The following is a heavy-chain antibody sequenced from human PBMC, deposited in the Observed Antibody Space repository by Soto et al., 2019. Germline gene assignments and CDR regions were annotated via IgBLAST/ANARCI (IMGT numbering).Heavy chain of an antibody. CDR1: GGSISRSTYY. J-gene: IGHJ5*02. V-gene: IGHV4-39*01. D-gene: IGHD2-15*01. CDR2: IYYGGFT. CDR3: ARHVGGYCSEGSCYPGWFDP. Sequence: PSETLSLTCTVSGGSISRSTYYWGWIRQPPGKGLEWIGSIYYGGFTYYSPSLKSRVTTSADTSKNQLSLKLSSVTAADTAVYYCARHVGGYCSEGSCYPGWFDPWGQGTLVTVSS.